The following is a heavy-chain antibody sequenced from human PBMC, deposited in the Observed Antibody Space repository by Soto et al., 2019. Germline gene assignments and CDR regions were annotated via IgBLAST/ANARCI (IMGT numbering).Heavy chain of an antibody. CDR3: ARDFVVVVAATQVDAFDI. J-gene: IGHJ3*02. Sequence: EVQLVESGGGLVKPGGSPRLSCAASGFTFSSYSMNWVRQAPGKGLEWVSSISSSSSYIYYADSVKGRFTISRDNAKNSLYLQMNSLRAEDTAVYYCARDFVVVVAATQVDAFDIWGQGTMVTVSS. CDR2: ISSSSSYI. CDR1: GFTFSSYS. D-gene: IGHD2-15*01. V-gene: IGHV3-21*01.